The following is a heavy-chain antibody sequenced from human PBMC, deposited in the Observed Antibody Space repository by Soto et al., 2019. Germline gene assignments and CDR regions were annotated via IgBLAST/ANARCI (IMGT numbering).Heavy chain of an antibody. CDR2: FDPEDGET. V-gene: IGHV1-24*01. CDR1: GYTLTELS. Sequence: ASVKVSCKVSGYTLTELSMHWVRQAPGKGLEWMGGFDPEDGETIYAQKFQGRVTMTEDTSTDTAYRELSSLRSEDTAVYYCATEIAAAETYYYYMDVWGKGTTVTVSS. D-gene: IGHD6-13*01. CDR3: ATEIAAAETYYYYMDV. J-gene: IGHJ6*03.